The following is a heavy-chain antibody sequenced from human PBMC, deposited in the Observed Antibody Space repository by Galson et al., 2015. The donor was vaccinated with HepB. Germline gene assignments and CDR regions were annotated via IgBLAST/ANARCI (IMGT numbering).Heavy chain of an antibody. V-gene: IGHV3-30-3*01. CDR3: ARDTGYSSGLYAGPLDY. CDR2: ISYDGSNK. D-gene: IGHD6-19*01. CDR1: GFTFSSYA. Sequence: SLRLSCAASGFTFSSYAMHWGRQAPGKGLEWVAVISYDGSNKYYADSVKGRFTISRDNSKNTLYVQMNSLRAEDTAVYYCARDTGYSSGLYAGPLDYWGQGTLVTVSS. J-gene: IGHJ4*02.